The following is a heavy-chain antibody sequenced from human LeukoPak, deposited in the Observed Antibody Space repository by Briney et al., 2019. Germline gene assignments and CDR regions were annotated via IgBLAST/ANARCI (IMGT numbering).Heavy chain of an antibody. J-gene: IGHJ4*02. Sequence: PGGSLRLSCAASGFTFSSYGMNWVRQAPGKGLEWVSSISSSGDYIYSADALKGRFIFSRDNSKNSLYLQMNSLRAEDTAVYYCARGRSEWLLPFDYWGQGTLVTVSS. CDR3: ARGRSEWLLPFDY. CDR2: ISSSGDYI. CDR1: GFTFSSYG. D-gene: IGHD3-3*01. V-gene: IGHV3-21*01.